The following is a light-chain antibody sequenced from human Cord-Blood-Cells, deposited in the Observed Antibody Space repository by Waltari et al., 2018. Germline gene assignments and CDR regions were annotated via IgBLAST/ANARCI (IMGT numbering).Light chain of an antibody. CDR3: QQYGSSPPLT. J-gene: IGKJ4*01. CDR2: GAS. V-gene: IGKV3-20*01. CDR1: QSYSSSY. Sequence: EIVLTPSPGTLSLSPGARATLTCRASQSYSSSYLAWYQQKPGQAPRLLIYGASSRATGIPDRFSGSGSVTDFTLTISRLEPADFAVYYCQQYGSSPPLTFGGGTKVEIK.